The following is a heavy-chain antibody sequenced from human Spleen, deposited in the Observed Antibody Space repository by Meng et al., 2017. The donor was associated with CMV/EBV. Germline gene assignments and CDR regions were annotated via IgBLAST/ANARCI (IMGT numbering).Heavy chain of an antibody. V-gene: IGHV4-39*01. J-gene: IGHJ6*02. D-gene: IGHD2-2*01. CDR1: GGSISSSSYY. CDR3: ASLSLGYCSGTSCYYYGMDV. CDR2: IYYSGST. Sequence: SETLSLTCTVSGGSISSSSYYWGWLRQPPGKGLEWIGSIYYSGSTYYNPSLKSRVTISVDTSKNQFSLKLSSVTAADTAVYYCASLSLGYCSGTSCYYYGMDVWGQGTTVTVSS.